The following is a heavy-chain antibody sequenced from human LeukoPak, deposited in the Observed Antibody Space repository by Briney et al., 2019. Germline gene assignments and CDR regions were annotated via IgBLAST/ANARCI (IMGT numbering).Heavy chain of an antibody. V-gene: IGHV3-21*01. CDR1: GFTFSSYN. Sequence: GGSLRLSCAASGFTFSSYNMDWVRQAPGKGLEWVSSISSSSSYIYYADSVKGRFTISRDNAKNSLYLQMNSLRAEDTAVYYCARGYSSSWYYFDYWGQGTLVTVSS. J-gene: IGHJ4*02. D-gene: IGHD6-13*01. CDR2: ISSSSSYI. CDR3: ARGYSSSWYYFDY.